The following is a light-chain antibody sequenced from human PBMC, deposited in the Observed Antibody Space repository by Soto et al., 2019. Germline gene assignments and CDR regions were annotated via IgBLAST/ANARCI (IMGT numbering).Light chain of an antibody. CDR1: QSVSSN. J-gene: IGKJ1*01. CDR2: DAS. CDR3: QQYGSSGT. Sequence: ESVLTQSPGTLSLSPGERATLSCRASQSVSSNLAWYQQKPGQAPRLLIYDASNRATGIPDRFSGSGSGTDFTLTISRLEPEDLAVYYCQQYGSSGTFGQGTKWIS. V-gene: IGKV3-20*01.